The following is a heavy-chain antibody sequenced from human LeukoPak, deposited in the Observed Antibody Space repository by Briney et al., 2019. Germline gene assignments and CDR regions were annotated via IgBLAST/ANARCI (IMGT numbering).Heavy chain of an antibody. CDR1: GGTFSSYA. Sequence: ASVKVSCKASGGTFSSYAISWVRQAPGQGLEWMGGIIPIFGTANYAQKFQGRVTITADESTSTAYMELSSLRSEDTAVYYSARDSKEMATVPDYGMDVWGQGTTVTVSS. V-gene: IGHV1-69*01. CDR2: IIPIFGTA. CDR3: ARDSKEMATVPDYGMDV. D-gene: IGHD5-24*01. J-gene: IGHJ6*02.